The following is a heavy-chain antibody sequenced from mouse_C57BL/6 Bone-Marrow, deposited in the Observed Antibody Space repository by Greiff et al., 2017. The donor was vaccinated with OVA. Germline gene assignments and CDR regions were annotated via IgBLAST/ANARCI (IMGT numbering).Heavy chain of an antibody. Sequence: QVHVKQSGAELAKPGASVKLSCKASGYTFTSYWMHWVKQRPGQGLEWIGYINPSSGYTKYNQKFKDKATLTADKSSSTAYMQLSSLTYEDSAVYYCTRTTVVFDYWGQGTTLTVSS. CDR1: GYTFTSYW. D-gene: IGHD1-1*01. CDR3: TRTTVVFDY. V-gene: IGHV1-7*01. J-gene: IGHJ2*01. CDR2: INPSSGYT.